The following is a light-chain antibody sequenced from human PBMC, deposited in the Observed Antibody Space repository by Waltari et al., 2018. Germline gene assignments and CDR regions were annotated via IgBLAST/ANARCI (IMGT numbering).Light chain of an antibody. V-gene: IGLV1-47*01. CDR3: ATWDDSLSAVV. CDR2: RDD. Sequence: QSLLTQAPPAPGTRRPRIPIPCTGGRSYSGENHVRWYQHFPGAAPKLLIGRDDHRPSGVPDRFSGSKSGTSASLAISGLRSEDEADYYCATWDDSLSAVVFGGGTKLTVL. CDR1: RSYSGENH. J-gene: IGLJ3*02.